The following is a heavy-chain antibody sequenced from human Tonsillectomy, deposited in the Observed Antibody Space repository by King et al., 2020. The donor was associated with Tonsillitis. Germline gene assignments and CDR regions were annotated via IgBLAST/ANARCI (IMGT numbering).Heavy chain of an antibody. CDR1: GGSIRSYY. V-gene: IGHV4-59*01. Sequence: QLQESGTGLVKPSETLSLRCSVSGGSIRSYYWSWIRQPPGKGLEWIGYIYDTESTNYNPSLKSRVAMSVDTSKNQFSLKLTSVTAADTAVYYCARAPREAFDIWGQGTMVTVSS. J-gene: IGHJ3*02. CDR2: IYDTEST. D-gene: IGHD5-24*01. CDR3: ARAPREAFDI.